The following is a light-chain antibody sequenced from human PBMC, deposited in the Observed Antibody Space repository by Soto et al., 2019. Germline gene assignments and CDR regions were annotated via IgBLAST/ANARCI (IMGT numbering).Light chain of an antibody. J-gene: IGLJ2*01. V-gene: IGLV1-40*01. Sequence: QSVLTQPPSVSGAPGQRVTISCTGSASNIGAGFDVHWYQQLPGSAPRLLIFANTNRPSGVPDRFSGSKSGTSASLAITGLHAEDEADYYCQSYDSSLTVVFGAGTKLTVL. CDR3: QSYDSSLTVV. CDR2: ANT. CDR1: ASNIGAGFD.